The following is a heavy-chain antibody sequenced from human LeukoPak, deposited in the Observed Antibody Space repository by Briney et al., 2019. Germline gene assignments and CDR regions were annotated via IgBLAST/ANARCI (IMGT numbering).Heavy chain of an antibody. J-gene: IGHJ4*02. V-gene: IGHV3-23*01. Sequence: GGSLRLSCAASGFTFSSYAMSWVRQAPGKGLEWVSAISGSGGSTYYADSVKGRFTISRDNSKNTLYLQMNSLRAEDTVVYYCARATAAPISSFDYWGQGTLVTVSS. CDR3: ARATAAPISSFDY. CDR2: ISGSGGST. CDR1: GFTFSSYA. D-gene: IGHD3-3*02.